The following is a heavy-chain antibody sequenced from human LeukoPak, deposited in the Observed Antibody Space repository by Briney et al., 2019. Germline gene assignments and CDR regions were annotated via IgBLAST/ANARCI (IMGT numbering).Heavy chain of an antibody. D-gene: IGHD6-19*01. V-gene: IGHV3-33*08. J-gene: IGHJ4*02. Sequence: PGRSLRLSCAASGFTFDDYAMHWVRQAPGKGLEWVAVIWYDGSNKYYADSVKGRFTISRDNSKNTLYLQMNSLRAEDTAVYYCARAEKIAVAGMGYYFDYWGQGTLVTVSS. CDR1: GFTFDDYA. CDR2: IWYDGSNK. CDR3: ARAEKIAVAGMGYYFDY.